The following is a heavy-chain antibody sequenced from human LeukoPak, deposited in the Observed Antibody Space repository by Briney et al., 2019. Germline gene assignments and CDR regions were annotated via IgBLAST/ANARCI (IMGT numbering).Heavy chain of an antibody. J-gene: IGHJ4*02. D-gene: IGHD3-9*01. V-gene: IGHV1-18*04. CDR3: ARRGYILTGYYNEDFDY. CDR2: ISAYNGNT. CDR1: GHTFTSYG. Sequence: ASVKVSCKASGHTFTSYGISWVRQAPGQGLEWMGWISAYNGNTNYAQKLQGRVTMTTDTSTSTAYMELRSLRSDDTAVYYCARRGYILTGYYNEDFDYWGQGTLVTVSS.